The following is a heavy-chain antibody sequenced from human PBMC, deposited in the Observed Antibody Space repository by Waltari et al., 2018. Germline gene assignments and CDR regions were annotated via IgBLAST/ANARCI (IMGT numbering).Heavy chain of an antibody. CDR2: MNPNSGNT. Sequence: RQATGQGLEWMGWMNPNSGNTGYAQKFQGRVTITRNTSISTAYMELSSLRSEDTAVYYCARLPGVLADAFDIWGQGTMVTVSS. D-gene: IGHD6-6*01. V-gene: IGHV1-8*03. CDR3: ARLPGVLADAFDI. J-gene: IGHJ3*02.